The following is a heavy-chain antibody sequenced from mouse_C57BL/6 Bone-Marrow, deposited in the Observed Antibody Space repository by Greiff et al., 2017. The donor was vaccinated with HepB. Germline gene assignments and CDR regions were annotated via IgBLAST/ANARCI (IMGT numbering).Heavy chain of an antibody. CDR3: ARVGYDYGSSYFYWYFDV. Sequence: EVKLMESEGGLVQPGSSMKLSCTASGFTFSDYYMAWVRQVPEKGLEWVANINYDGSSTYYLDSLKSRFIISRDNAKNILYLQMSSLKSEDTATYYCARVGYDYGSSYFYWYFDVWGTGTTVTVSS. CDR2: INYDGSST. J-gene: IGHJ1*03. D-gene: IGHD1-1*01. V-gene: IGHV5-16*01. CDR1: GFTFSDYY.